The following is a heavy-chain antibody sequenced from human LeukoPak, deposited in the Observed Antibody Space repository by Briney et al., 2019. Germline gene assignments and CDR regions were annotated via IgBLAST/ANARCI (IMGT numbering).Heavy chain of an antibody. Sequence: SETLSLTCTVSGGSISSYYWSWIRQPPGKGLEWIGYIYYSGSTNYNPSLKGRVTISVDTSKNQFSLKLSSVTAADTAVYYCARSSYYYAADAFDIWGQGTMVTVSS. CDR3: ARSSYYYAADAFDI. V-gene: IGHV4-59*01. CDR2: IYYSGST. D-gene: IGHD3-10*01. CDR1: GGSISSYY. J-gene: IGHJ3*02.